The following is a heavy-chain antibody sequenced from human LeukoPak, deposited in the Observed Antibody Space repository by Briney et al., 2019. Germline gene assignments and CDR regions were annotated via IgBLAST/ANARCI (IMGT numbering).Heavy chain of an antibody. CDR1: GYSFTNYW. Sequence: PGESLKISCKCSGYSFTNYWIGCVRQIPGKLLELMGIIYPGDSDTRYSPSFQGQVTISADKSISTAYLQWSSLKASDTAMYYCSRARYCSGGSCYAEYWGQGTLVTVSS. V-gene: IGHV5-51*01. CDR3: SRARYCSGGSCYAEY. CDR2: IYPGDSDT. D-gene: IGHD2-15*01. J-gene: IGHJ4*02.